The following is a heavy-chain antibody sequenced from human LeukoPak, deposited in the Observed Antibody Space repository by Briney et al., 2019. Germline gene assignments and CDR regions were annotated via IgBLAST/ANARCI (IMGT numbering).Heavy chain of an antibody. J-gene: IGHJ4*02. CDR2: IKEDGSET. CDR3: ARETPRRGETRDGYR. D-gene: IGHD5-24*01. Sequence: GGSLRLSCAASGFTFSSYWMSWVRQAPGKGLECLGNIKEDGSETYYADSVKGRFTISRDNPKNLLFLQINSLRVEDTAVYYCARETPRRGETRDGYRWGQGTVVTVSS. V-gene: IGHV3-7*01. CDR1: GFTFSSYW.